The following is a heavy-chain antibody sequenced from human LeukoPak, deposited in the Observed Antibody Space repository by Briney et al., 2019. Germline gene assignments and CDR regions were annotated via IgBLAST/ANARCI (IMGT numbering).Heavy chain of an antibody. J-gene: IGHJ4*02. CDR1: GYTFTSYG. D-gene: IGHD2-15*01. V-gene: IGHV1-18*01. CDR2: ITAYNGNT. Sequence: GASVKVSCKASGYTFTSYGISWVPQAPGQGLEWMGWITAYNGNTNYAQKLQGRVTMTTDTSTSIAYMELRSLRSDDTAVYYCARGGVVVAATSFDYWGQGTLVTVSS. CDR3: ARGGVVVAATSFDY.